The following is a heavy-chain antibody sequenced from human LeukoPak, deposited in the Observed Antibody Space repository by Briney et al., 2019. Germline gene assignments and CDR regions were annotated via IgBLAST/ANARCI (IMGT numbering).Heavy chain of an antibody. V-gene: IGHV1-69*06. CDR1: GGTFSSYA. CDR3: ARDLRSSDYYGSGSYNYFDY. D-gene: IGHD3-10*01. J-gene: IGHJ4*02. Sequence: SVKVSCKASGGTFSSYAISWVRQAPGQGLEWMGGIIPIFGTANYAQKFQGRVTITADKSTSTAYMELSSLRSEDTAVYYCARDLRSSDYYGSGSYNYFDYWGQGTLVTISS. CDR2: IIPIFGTA.